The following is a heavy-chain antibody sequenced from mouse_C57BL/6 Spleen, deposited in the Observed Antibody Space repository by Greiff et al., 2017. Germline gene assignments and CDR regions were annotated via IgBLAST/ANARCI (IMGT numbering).Heavy chain of an antibody. Sequence: QVQLKESGPELVKPGASVKISCKASGYTFTDYYINWVKQRPGQGLEWIGWIFPGSGSTYYNEKFKGKATLTVDKSSSTAYMLLSSLTSEDSAVYFCARSGPVDEGFDYWGQGTTLTVSS. V-gene: IGHV1-75*01. CDR3: ARSGPVDEGFDY. D-gene: IGHD3-1*01. CDR1: GYTFTDYY. CDR2: IFPGSGST. J-gene: IGHJ2*01.